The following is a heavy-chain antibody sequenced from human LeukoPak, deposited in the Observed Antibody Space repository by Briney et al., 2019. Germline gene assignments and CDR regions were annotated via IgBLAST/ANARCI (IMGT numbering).Heavy chain of an antibody. CDR2: IRYDGSNK. V-gene: IGHV3-30*02. D-gene: IGHD1-26*01. Sequence: GGSLRLSCAASGFTFSSYGMHWARQAPGKGLEWVAFIRYDGSNKYYADSVKGRFTISRDNSKNTLYLQMNSLRGEDTAVYYCAKDGDTMSGTYYYDMDVWGKGTTVTIS. CDR1: GFTFSSYG. J-gene: IGHJ6*03. CDR3: AKDGDTMSGTYYYDMDV.